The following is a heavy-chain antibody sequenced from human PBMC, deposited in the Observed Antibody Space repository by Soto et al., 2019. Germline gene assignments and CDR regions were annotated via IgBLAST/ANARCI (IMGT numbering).Heavy chain of an antibody. Sequence: QVQLVQSGAEVKKPGASVTVSCKTSGYTFTSYDINWVRQATGHGLEWMGWMNPNSGNTGYAQNLQGRVTMTRNTSISTAYMELSGLRSDDRAVYYCARGRSTSWFSDYWGQGTLVTVSS. J-gene: IGHJ4*02. CDR2: MNPNSGNT. CDR3: ARGRSTSWFSDY. CDR1: GYTFTSYD. V-gene: IGHV1-8*01. D-gene: IGHD6-13*01.